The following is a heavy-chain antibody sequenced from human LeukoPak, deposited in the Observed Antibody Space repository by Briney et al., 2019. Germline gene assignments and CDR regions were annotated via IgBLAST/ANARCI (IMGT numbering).Heavy chain of an antibody. CDR1: GGSISSYY. Sequence: SETLSLTCTVSGGSISSYYWSWIRQPPGKGLEWIGYIYYSGSTNYNPSLKSRVTIPVDTSKNQFSLKLSSVTAADTAVYYCARVAVAGTSRHFDYWGQGTLVTVSS. V-gene: IGHV4-59*01. J-gene: IGHJ4*02. CDR3: ARVAVAGTSRHFDY. D-gene: IGHD6-19*01. CDR2: IYYSGST.